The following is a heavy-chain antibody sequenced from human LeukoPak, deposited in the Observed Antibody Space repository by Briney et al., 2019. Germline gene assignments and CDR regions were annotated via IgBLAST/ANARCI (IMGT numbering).Heavy chain of an antibody. CDR3: ARRTYFDL. J-gene: IGHJ2*01. V-gene: IGHV4-59*08. Sequence: SETLSLACTVSGGSISNYYWSWVRQPPGKGLEWIGYIYYSGSTTYNPSLKNRVTISVDTSKNQFSLKLSSVTAADTAVYYCARRTYFDLWGRGTLVTVSS. CDR1: GGSISNYY. CDR2: IYYSGST.